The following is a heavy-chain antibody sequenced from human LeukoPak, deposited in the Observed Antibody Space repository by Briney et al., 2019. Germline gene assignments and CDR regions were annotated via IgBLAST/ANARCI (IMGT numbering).Heavy chain of an antibody. CDR3: AGAATSYSNYYYYYYMDV. D-gene: IGHD4-11*01. V-gene: IGHV3-20*04. CDR1: GFTFDDYG. J-gene: IGHJ6*03. Sequence: GGSLRLSCAASGFTFDDYGMSWVRQAPGKGLEWVSGINWNGGSTGYADSVKGRFTISRDNAKNSLYLQMNSLRAEDTALYYCAGAATSYSNYYYYYYMDVWGKGTTVTVSS. CDR2: INWNGGST.